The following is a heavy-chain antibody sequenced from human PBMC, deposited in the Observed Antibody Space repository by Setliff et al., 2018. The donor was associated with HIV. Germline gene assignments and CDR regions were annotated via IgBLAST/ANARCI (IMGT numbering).Heavy chain of an antibody. CDR2: VDTDGSGT. J-gene: IGHJ3*01. CDR1: GFTLKNTW. V-gene: IGHV3-74*01. Sequence: GESLKISCSASGFTLKNTWTHWVRQAPGKGLMWVARVDTDGSGTSYADSVKGRFTISRDNAKNTLYLQMNTLRVEDTAVYYCATVFEVWGQGTMVTVSS. CDR3: ATVFEV.